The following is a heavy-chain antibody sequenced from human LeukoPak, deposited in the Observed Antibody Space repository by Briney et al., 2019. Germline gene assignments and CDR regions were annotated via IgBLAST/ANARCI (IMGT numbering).Heavy chain of an antibody. Sequence: SETLSLTCAVYGGSFSGYYWSWIRQPPGKGLEWIGEINHSGSTNYNPSLKSRVTISVDTSKNQFSLKLSSVTAADTAVYYCARGTGSSGYWFDPWGQGTLVTVSS. CDR2: INHSGST. J-gene: IGHJ5*02. CDR3: ARGTGSSGYWFDP. CDR1: GGSFSGYY. V-gene: IGHV4-34*01. D-gene: IGHD3-22*01.